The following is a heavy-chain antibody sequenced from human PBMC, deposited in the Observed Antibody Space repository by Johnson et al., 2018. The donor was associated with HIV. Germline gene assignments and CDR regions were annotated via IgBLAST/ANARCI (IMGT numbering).Heavy chain of an antibody. CDR2: ISGSDFGP. CDR1: GFTFSNYV. J-gene: IGHJ3*02. D-gene: IGHD3-10*01. Sequence: VQLVESGGGLVQPGKSLRLSCAASGFTFSNYVMTWVRQAPGKGLEWVSGISGSDFGPYYADSVRGRFTISRDNSKNTLYLQMNSLRAEDTAVYYCAREKATLWFRASGAAFDIWGKGTAVTVSS. V-gene: IGHV3-23*04. CDR3: AREKATLWFRASGAAFDI.